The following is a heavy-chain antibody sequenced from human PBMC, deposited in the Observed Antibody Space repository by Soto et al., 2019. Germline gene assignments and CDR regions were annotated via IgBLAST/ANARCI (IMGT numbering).Heavy chain of an antibody. Sequence: SLTCTVSGGSISSYYWSWIRQPPGKGLEWIGYIYYSGSTNYNPSFKSRVTISVDTSKNQFSLKLSSVTAADTAVYYCARVSIDSSGFRFDYWGQGTLVTVSS. CDR1: GGSISSYY. V-gene: IGHV4-59*01. CDR3: ARVSIDSSGFRFDY. J-gene: IGHJ4*02. D-gene: IGHD3-22*01. CDR2: IYYSGST.